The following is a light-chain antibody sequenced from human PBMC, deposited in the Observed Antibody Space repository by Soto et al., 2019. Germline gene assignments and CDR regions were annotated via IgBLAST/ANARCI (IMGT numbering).Light chain of an antibody. V-gene: IGLV2-8*01. CDR3: SSYAGSNIYV. Sequence: QSALTQPPSASGSPGQSVAISCTGTTSDIGAYNYVSWYQQYPGKAPKLMIYEVNKRPSGVPDRFSGTKSGNTASLTVSGLKAEDEADYYCSSYAGSNIYVFGTGTKLTVL. CDR1: TSDIGAYNY. CDR2: EVN. J-gene: IGLJ1*01.